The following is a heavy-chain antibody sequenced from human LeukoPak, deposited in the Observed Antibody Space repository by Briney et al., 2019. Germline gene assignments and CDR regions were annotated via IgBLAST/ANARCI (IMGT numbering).Heavy chain of an antibody. CDR2: IYYSGST. CDR1: GGSISSYY. Sequence: SETLSLTCTLSGGSISSYYWSWIRQPPGKGLEWIGYIYYSGSTNYNPSLKSRVTISVDTSKNQFSLKLSSVTAADTAVYYCAREDHSYGFPGAYYFDYWGQGTLVTVSS. V-gene: IGHV4-59*01. D-gene: IGHD5-18*01. J-gene: IGHJ4*02. CDR3: AREDHSYGFPGAYYFDY.